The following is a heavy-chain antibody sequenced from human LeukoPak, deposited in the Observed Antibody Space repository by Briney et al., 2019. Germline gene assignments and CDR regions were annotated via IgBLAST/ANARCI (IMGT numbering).Heavy chain of an antibody. J-gene: IGHJ4*02. CDR3: TRVGYIDEGIDY. D-gene: IGHD5-24*01. CDR1: GFPFISYW. V-gene: IGHV3-7*04. CDR2: IKQDGSKK. Sequence: GGSLRLSCVASGFPFISYWMTWVRQAPGKGLEWVANIKQDGSKKSYVDSVKGRFTTSRDNAKNSLYLQMNSLRAEDTAIYYCTRVGYIDEGIDYWGQGTLVTVSS.